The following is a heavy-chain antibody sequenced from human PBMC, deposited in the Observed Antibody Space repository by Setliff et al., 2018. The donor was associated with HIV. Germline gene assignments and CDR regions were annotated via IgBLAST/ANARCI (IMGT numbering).Heavy chain of an antibody. D-gene: IGHD6-19*01. V-gene: IGHV3-15*01. CDR2: IKSKNDGGTT. CDR3: TTGIVSVAGIFPYYFYYMDV. J-gene: IGHJ6*03. Sequence: PGGSLRLSCAVSGITFTNAWMYWVRQAPGKGLEWVGRIKSKNDGGTTDYAAPVKGRFSILRDDSKNTLYMQMNSLKTEDTAVYYCTTGIVSVAGIFPYYFYYMDVWGEGTTVTVSS. CDR1: GITFTNAW.